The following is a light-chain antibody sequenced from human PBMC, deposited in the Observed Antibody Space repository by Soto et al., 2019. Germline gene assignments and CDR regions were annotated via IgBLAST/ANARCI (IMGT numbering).Light chain of an antibody. Sequence: DIQMTQSPSTLSASVGDRVTITCRASQSISHWLAWYQQKPGKAPKLLIYKASSLQPGVPSRFSGSGSGTEFTLTISSLQPDDFASYYCQQYYSYPLTFGGGTKVEIK. J-gene: IGKJ4*01. CDR3: QQYYSYPLT. V-gene: IGKV1-5*03. CDR1: QSISHW. CDR2: KAS.